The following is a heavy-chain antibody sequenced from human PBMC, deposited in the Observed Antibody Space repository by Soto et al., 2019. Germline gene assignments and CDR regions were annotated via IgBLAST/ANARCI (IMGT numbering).Heavy chain of an antibody. CDR3: ARSYCSFTSCYDYHYCIDV. CDR1: GGTFSSYA. Sequence: SVKVSCKASGGTFSSYAISWVRQAPGQGLEWMGGIIPIFGTANYAQKFQGRVTITADESTSTAYMELSSLRSEDTAVYYCARSYCSFTSCYDYHYCIDVSSQGTTVTLSS. J-gene: IGHJ6*02. D-gene: IGHD2-2*01. V-gene: IGHV1-69*13. CDR2: IIPIFGTA.